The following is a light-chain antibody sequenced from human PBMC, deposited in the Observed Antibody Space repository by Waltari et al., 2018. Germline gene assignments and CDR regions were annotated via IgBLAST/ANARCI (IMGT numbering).Light chain of an antibody. CDR1: QRVSST. J-gene: IGKJ2*03. CDR3: QHYNNRPPYS. V-gene: IGKV3-15*01. Sequence: EIVMTQSPATLSVSLGERATPSCRASQRVSSTLAWYQQRPGQAPRLLIYGASTRATGVPARFSGSGSGTEFTLTISSLQSEDFAIYYCQHYNNRPPYSFGQGTKLDIK. CDR2: GAS.